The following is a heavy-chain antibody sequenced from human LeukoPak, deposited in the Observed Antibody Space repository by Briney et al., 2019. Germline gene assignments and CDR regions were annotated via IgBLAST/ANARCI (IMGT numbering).Heavy chain of an antibody. J-gene: IGHJ4*02. Sequence: GASVKVSCKASGGTFSSYAISWVRQAPGQGLEWMGGIIPIFGTPKYAQKFQDRVTITADKSTSTAYMELSSLRSEDTAVYYCARVGSGSYYNFDYWGQGTLATVSS. D-gene: IGHD1-26*01. CDR1: GGTFSSYA. V-gene: IGHV1-69*06. CDR2: IIPIFGTP. CDR3: ARVGSGSYYNFDY.